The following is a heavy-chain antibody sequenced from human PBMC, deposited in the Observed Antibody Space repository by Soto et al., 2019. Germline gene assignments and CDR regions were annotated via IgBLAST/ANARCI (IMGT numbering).Heavy chain of an antibody. CDR3: ARGVDYDILTGYYKTDSNWFDP. V-gene: IGHV3-33*01. CDR1: GFTFSSYG. CDR2: IWYDGSNK. J-gene: IGHJ5*02. Sequence: QVQLVESGGGVVQPGRSLRLSCAASGFTFSSYGMHWVRQAPGKGLEWVAVIWYDGSNKYYADSVKGRFTISRDNSKNPLDLQMNSLRAEDTAVYYCARGVDYDILTGYYKTDSNWFDPWGQGTLVTVSS. D-gene: IGHD3-9*01.